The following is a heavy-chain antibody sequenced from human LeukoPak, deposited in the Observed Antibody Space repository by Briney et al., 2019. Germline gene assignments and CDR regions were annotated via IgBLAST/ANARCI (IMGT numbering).Heavy chain of an antibody. V-gene: IGHV1-2*02. CDR3: ATLSIAARFDY. Sequence: ASVKVSCKASGYSFTGYYMDWVRQAPGQGLEWMGWINPNSGGTNYAQKFQGRVTMTRDTSISTAYMELSRLRSDDTAVYYCATLSIAARFDYWGQGTLVTVSS. J-gene: IGHJ4*02. D-gene: IGHD6-6*01. CDR2: INPNSGGT. CDR1: GYSFTGYY.